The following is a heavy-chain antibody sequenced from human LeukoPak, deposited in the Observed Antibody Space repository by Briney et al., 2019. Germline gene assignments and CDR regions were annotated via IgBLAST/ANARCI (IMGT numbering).Heavy chain of an antibody. D-gene: IGHD2-8*02. J-gene: IGHJ3*01. V-gene: IGHV1-2*02. CDR1: GYTFDENH. Sequence: ASVKVSCKASGYTFDENHIHWVRPAPGQGPAWMGWINPKRGATDSAQQPQGRLTMTRDTSIGTASMDLSGLRLDDTGIYYCARAGDESTGHYDSLHFWGQGTMVTVSS. CDR3: ARAGDESTGHYDSLHF. CDR2: INPKRGAT.